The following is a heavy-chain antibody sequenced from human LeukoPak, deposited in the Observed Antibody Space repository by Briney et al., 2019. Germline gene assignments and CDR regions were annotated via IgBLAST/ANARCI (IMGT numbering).Heavy chain of an antibody. CDR1: GGSINNHY. D-gene: IGHD1-26*01. J-gene: IGHJ4*02. V-gene: IGHV4-59*11. CDR2: IYYSGST. Sequence: SETLSLTCIVSGGSINNHYWSWIRQPPGRGLEWIGYIYYSGSTNYNPSLKSRVTISVDTSKNQFSLNLTSVTPADTAMYYCARSGSYSGICDYWGQGTLVTVSS. CDR3: ARSGSYSGICDY.